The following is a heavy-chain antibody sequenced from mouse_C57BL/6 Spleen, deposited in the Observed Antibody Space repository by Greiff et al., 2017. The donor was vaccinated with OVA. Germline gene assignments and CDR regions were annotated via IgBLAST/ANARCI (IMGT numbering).Heavy chain of an antibody. D-gene: IGHD1-1*01. CDR3: TTDYYDSSPYFDY. J-gene: IGHJ2*01. CDR2: IDPEDGDT. V-gene: IGHV14-1*01. Sequence: VQLQQSGAELVRPGASVKLSCTASGFNIKDYYMHWVKQRPEQGLEWIGRIDPEDGDTEYAPKFQGKATMTADTSSNTAYLQHSSLTSEDTAVYDCTTDYYDSSPYFDYWGQGTTLTVSS. CDR1: GFNIKDYY.